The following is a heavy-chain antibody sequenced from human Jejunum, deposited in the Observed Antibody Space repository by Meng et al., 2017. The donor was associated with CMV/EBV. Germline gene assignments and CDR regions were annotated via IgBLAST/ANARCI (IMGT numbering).Heavy chain of an antibody. Sequence: SCGSLSSDSSYWGWIRQPPGKGLEWIGNIYYDGDTYYNPSFRSRVTTSVDMSKNQFSLMLSSVTAADTAVYYCARTRLMRSYCDYWGQGTLVTVSS. V-gene: IGHV4-39*07. CDR1: CGSLSSDSSY. CDR2: IYYDGDT. D-gene: IGHD1-26*01. CDR3: ARTRLMRSYCDY. J-gene: IGHJ4*02.